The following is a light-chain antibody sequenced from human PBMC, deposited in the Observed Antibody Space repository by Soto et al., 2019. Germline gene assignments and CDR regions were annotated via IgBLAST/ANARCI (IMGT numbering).Light chain of an antibody. CDR1: SGHSSYA. J-gene: IGLJ3*02. Sequence: QSVLTQSPSASASLGASVKLTCTLSSGHSSYAIAWHQQQPEKGPRYLMKLNSDGSHSKGDGIPGRFSGSSSGAERYLTIPSLQSEDEADYYCQTWGTGIRVFGGGTKLTVL. CDR3: QTWGTGIRV. V-gene: IGLV4-69*01. CDR2: LNSDGSH.